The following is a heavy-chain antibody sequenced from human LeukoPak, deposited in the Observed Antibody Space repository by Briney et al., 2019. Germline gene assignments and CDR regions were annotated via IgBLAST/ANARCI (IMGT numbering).Heavy chain of an antibody. CDR1: GYTFTGYY. J-gene: IGHJ4*02. Sequence: ASVKVSCKASGYTFTGYYMHWVRQAPGQGLEWMGWINPNSGGTNYAQKFQGRVTMTRGTSISTAYMELSRLRSDDTAVYYCARRKCSSTSCYASFDYWGQGTLVTVSS. V-gene: IGHV1-2*02. CDR2: INPNSGGT. CDR3: ARRKCSSTSCYASFDY. D-gene: IGHD2-2*01.